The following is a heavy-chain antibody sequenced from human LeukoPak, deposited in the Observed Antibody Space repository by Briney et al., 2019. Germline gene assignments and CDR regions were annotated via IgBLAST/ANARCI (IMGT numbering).Heavy chain of an antibody. J-gene: IGHJ4*02. CDR1: GYTFTTYD. Sequence: GASVKVSCKASGYTFTTYDINWVRQAPGQGLEWMGWMNPNSGNTAYAQKFQGRVTMTRHSSTSTAYMELSSLRSDDTAVYYCARGASRSFDYWGQGTLVTVSP. D-gene: IGHD2-2*01. V-gene: IGHV1-8*01. CDR3: ARGASRSFDY. CDR2: MNPNSGNT.